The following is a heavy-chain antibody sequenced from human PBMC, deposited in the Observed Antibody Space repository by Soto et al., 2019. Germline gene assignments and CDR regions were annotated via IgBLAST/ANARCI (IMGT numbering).Heavy chain of an antibody. D-gene: IGHD2-21*02. Sequence: SLRLSCAASGFTFSSYAMSWVRQAPGKGLEWVSAISGSGGSTYYADSVKGRFTISRDNSKNTLYLQMNSLRAEDTAVYYCAKLYCGGDCYSDGPYYYYGMDVWGQGTTVTVSS. J-gene: IGHJ6*02. V-gene: IGHV3-23*01. CDR1: GFTFSSYA. CDR3: AKLYCGGDCYSDGPYYYYGMDV. CDR2: ISGSGGST.